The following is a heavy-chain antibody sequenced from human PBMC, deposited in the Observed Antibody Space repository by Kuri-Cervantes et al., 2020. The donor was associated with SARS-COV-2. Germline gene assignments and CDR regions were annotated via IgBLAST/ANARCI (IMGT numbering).Heavy chain of an antibody. J-gene: IGHJ5*02. V-gene: IGHV3-23*03. CDR2: IYSGGSST. CDR1: GFTFSSYA. CDR3: ARVEINMVRGGRWFDP. D-gene: IGHD3-10*01. Sequence: GGSLRLSCAASGFTFSSYAMSWVRQAPGKGLEWVSVIYSGGSSTYYADSVKGRFTISRHNSKNTLYLQMNSLRAEDTAVYYCARVEINMVRGGRWFDPWGQGTLVTVSS.